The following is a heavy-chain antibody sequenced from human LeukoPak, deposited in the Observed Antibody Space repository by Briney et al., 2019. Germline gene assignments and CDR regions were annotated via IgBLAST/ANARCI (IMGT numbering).Heavy chain of an antibody. V-gene: IGHV3-43*01. J-gene: IGHJ4*02. Sequence: GSLRLSCAASGFTFDSFSMHWVRQPPGKGLEWVSLISWEGGSTHYADSVKGRFTTSRDNRKNSLFLQMNSLRTEDTALYYCAKGKLVGAEYYFDYWGQGTLVTVSS. CDR3: AKGKLVGAEYYFDY. CDR1: GFTFDSFS. CDR2: ISWEGGST. D-gene: IGHD1-26*01.